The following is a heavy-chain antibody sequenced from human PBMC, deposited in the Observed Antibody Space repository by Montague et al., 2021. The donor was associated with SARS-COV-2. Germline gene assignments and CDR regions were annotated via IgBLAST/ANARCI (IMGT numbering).Heavy chain of an antibody. Sequence: HRSGKNNDYAVSIRSRITINPDTSKNQFSLQLNSVTPEDTAVYYCARATEWRGYYYYYYMDVWGKGTTVTVSS. CDR3: ARATEWRGYYYYYYMDV. J-gene: IGHJ6*03. V-gene: IGHV6-1*01. CDR2: HRSGKNN. D-gene: IGHD1-14*01.